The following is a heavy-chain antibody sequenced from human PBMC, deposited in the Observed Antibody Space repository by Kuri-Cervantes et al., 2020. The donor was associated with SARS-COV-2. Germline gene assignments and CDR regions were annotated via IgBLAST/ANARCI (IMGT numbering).Heavy chain of an antibody. CDR3: ATSGYYDFWSGYYFDY. Sequence: SETLSLTCTVSGGSISSSSYYWGWIRQPPGKGLEWIGSIYYSGSTYYNPSLKSRVTISVDTSKSQFSLKLSSVTAADTAVYYCATSGYYDFWSGYYFDYWGQGTLVTVSS. V-gene: IGHV4-39*01. CDR1: GGSISSSSYY. D-gene: IGHD3-3*01. J-gene: IGHJ4*02. CDR2: IYYSGST.